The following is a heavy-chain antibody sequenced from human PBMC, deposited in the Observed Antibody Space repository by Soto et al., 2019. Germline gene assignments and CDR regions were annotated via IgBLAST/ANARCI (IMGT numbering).Heavy chain of an antibody. CDR1: GFSFTNYA. V-gene: IGHV3-23*01. J-gene: IGHJ4*02. CDR3: AKEQWLIQGHFDY. CDR2: ISVSGETT. Sequence: EVQLLESGRGLVRPGGSLRLSCAASGFSFTNYAMSWVRQAPGKGLEWLSAISVSGETTYYADSVRGRFTISRDNSTATVFLQMSNLRAEDTALYYCAKEQWLIQGHFDYWGQGILVTVSS. D-gene: IGHD5-18*01.